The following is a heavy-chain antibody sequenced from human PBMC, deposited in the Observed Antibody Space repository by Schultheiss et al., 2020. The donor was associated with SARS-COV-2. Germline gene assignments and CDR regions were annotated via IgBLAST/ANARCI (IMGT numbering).Heavy chain of an antibody. CDR1: GGSISTYY. CDR2: IHYTGST. J-gene: IGHJ4*02. V-gene: IGHV4-59*12. Sequence: SETLSLTCTVSGGSISTYYWSWIRQPPGKGLEWIGYIHYTGSTNYNPSLQSRVTISLDTSKNQFSLKLSSVTAADTAVYYCARVMTTVSAYDYWGQGTLVTVSS. D-gene: IGHD4-17*01. CDR3: ARVMTTVSAYDY.